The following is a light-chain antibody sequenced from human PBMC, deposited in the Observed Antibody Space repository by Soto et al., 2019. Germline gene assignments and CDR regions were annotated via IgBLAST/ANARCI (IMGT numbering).Light chain of an antibody. CDR1: SSDIGAYNF. Sequence: QSALTQPASVSGSPGQSITISCTGTSSDIGAYNFVSWYQQHPGKAPKLMLYDVNIRPSGVSNRFSGSQSGNTASLTISGLQAEDEDDYYCNSWTTSPTMIFGGGTKLTVL. CDR2: DVN. V-gene: IGLV2-14*03. CDR3: NSWTTSPTMI. J-gene: IGLJ2*01.